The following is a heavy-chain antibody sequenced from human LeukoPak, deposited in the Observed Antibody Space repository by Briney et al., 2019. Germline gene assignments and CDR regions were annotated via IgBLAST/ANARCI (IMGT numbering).Heavy chain of an antibody. CDR1: GGSISHYY. Sequence: SETLSLTCTVSGGSISHYYWSWFRQPPGKGLEWIGYIYYSGSTNYNPSLKSRVTISVDTSENQFSLKLTSVTAADTAVYYCARVLKYSGSYYCDYWGQGTLVTVSS. V-gene: IGHV4-59*08. J-gene: IGHJ4*02. D-gene: IGHD1-26*01. CDR3: ARVLKYSGSYYCDY. CDR2: IYYSGST.